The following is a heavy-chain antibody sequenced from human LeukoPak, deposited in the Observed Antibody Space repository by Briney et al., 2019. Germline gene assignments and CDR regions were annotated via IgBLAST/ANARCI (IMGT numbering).Heavy chain of an antibody. CDR2: IYYSGST. D-gene: IGHD3-10*01. Sequence: SETLSLTCTVSGGSISSYYWSWIRRPPGKGLEWIGYIYYSGSTNYNPSLKSRVTISVDTSKNQFSLKLSSVTAADTAVYYCARGDLGVWFGELLSSPPFDPWGQGTLVTVSS. V-gene: IGHV4-59*01. J-gene: IGHJ5*02. CDR1: GGSISSYY. CDR3: ARGDLGVWFGELLSSPPFDP.